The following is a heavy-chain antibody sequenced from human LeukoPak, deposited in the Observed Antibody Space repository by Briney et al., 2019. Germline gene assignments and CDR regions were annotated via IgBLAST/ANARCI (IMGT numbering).Heavy chain of an antibody. J-gene: IGHJ6*03. CDR2: IRYDGSNK. V-gene: IGHV3-30*02. CDR1: GFTFSSYT. Sequence: GGSLRLSCAASGFTFSSYTMHWVRHDPGKGLEGVAFIRYDGSNKYYADSVKGRFTISRDKSKNTLYLQMNSLRAEDTAVYYCAKDPRYQLSNYYYDYMDFWGKGTTVTVSS. CDR3: AKDPRYQLSNYYYDYMDF. D-gene: IGHD2-2*01.